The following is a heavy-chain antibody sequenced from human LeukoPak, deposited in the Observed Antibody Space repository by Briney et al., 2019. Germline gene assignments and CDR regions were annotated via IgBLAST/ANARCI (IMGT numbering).Heavy chain of an antibody. CDR1: GFTFTGYG. J-gene: IGHJ4*02. V-gene: IGHV3-30*18. CDR3: AKEEGHCSSTSCSLDS. CDR2: ISYDGSNK. Sequence: GGSLRLSCVASGFTFTGYGMHWVRQAPGKGLDWVTVISYDGSNKYYADSAKGRFTISRDISKNTLYLQMNSLRAEDTAVYYCAKEEGHCSSTSCSLDSWGQGTLVTVSS. D-gene: IGHD2-2*01.